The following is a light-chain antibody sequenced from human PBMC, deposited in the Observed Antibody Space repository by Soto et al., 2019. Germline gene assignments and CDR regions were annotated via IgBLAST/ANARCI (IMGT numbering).Light chain of an antibody. V-gene: IGLV3-21*04. CDR2: YDS. CDR3: QVWDSNSDV. J-gene: IGLJ1*01. CDR1: NIGSKS. Sequence: SYELTQPPSVSVAPGKTARITCGGNNIGSKSVHWYQQKPGQAPVLVIYYDSDRPSGIPERFSGSNSGNTATLTISRVEAGDEADYYCQVWDSNSDVFGTGTKVTVL.